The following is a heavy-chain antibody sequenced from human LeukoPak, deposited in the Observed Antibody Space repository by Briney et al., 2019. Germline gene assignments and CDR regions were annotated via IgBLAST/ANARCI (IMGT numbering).Heavy chain of an antibody. CDR3: ARGNFSSGLDY. Sequence: SETLTLICAVYGWSFSGYYWSWIRQPPGKGLEWMGEINHSGSTNYNPSLKIRGTISVATSKTQFSLKLSSGTAADTAVYYCARGNFSSGLDYWGHGNPVTVSS. CDR2: INHSGST. CDR1: GWSFSGYY. D-gene: IGHD6-19*01. J-gene: IGHJ4*03. V-gene: IGHV4-34*01.